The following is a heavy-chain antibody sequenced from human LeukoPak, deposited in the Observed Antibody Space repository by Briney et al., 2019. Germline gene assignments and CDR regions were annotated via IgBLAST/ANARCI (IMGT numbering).Heavy chain of an antibody. V-gene: IGHV3-7*01. J-gene: IGHJ4*02. Sequence: GGSLRLSCAASGFTFTNYWMDWVRQAPGKGLEWVANVNQDGSGKYYVDSVEGRFTISRDNAKNSLSLQMDSLRAEDTALYYCARDLDYWGQGTLVTVSS. CDR2: VNQDGSGK. CDR1: GFTFTNYW. CDR3: ARDLDY.